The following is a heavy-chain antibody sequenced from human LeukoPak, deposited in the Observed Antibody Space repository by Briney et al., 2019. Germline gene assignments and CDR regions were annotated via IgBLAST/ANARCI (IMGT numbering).Heavy chain of an antibody. CDR1: GVTCSRNG. V-gene: IGHV3-23*01. CDR3: AKDRPVSDGTGSFGDY. Sequence: GGSLRVSCAASGVTCSRNGLSGVPPPPGEGLGWASAISGSGTATYYPDSMRGGFPICMDNSRRSSYLQKDSLRVEDTAVYYCAKDRPVSDGTGSFGDYSGGGNQVT. J-gene: IGHJ4*02. CDR2: ISGSGTAT. D-gene: IGHD3-10*01.